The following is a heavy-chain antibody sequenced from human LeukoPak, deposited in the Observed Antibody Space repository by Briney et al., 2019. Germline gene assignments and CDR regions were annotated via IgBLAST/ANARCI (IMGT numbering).Heavy chain of an antibody. V-gene: IGHV4-59*01. CDR3: ARTWSGGSSWRTFDY. J-gene: IGHJ4*02. Sequence: PSETLSLTCTVSGGSISSYYWSWIRQPPGKGLEWIGYIYYSGSTNYNPSLKSRVTISVDTSKNQFSLKLSSVTAADTAVYHCARTWSGGSSWRTFDYWGQGTLVTVSS. CDR1: GGSISSYY. CDR2: IYYSGST. D-gene: IGHD6-13*01.